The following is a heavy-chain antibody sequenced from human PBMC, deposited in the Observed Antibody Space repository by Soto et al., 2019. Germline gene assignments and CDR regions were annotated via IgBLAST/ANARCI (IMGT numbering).Heavy chain of an antibody. CDR3: ATSMRHTLDP. V-gene: IGHV3-7*01. D-gene: IGHD2-21*01. J-gene: IGHJ5*02. CDR1: GFTFGIHW. Sequence: EVQVVESGGGLVQPGGSLRLSCAASGFTFGIHWMTWVRQVPGKGLEWVANINQDGSDKYYVDSVKGRFIISRDNAKDSLHLQMNSLRVEDTAVYYCATSMRHTLDPWGQGTLVTVS. CDR2: INQDGSDK.